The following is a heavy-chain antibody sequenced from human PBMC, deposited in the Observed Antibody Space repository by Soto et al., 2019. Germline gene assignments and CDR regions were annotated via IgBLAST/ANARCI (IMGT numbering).Heavy chain of an antibody. D-gene: IGHD3-22*01. CDR3: ARLARHDYYGTSGYFDY. Sequence: SETLSLTCSVSGGSITNSSYYWVWIRHPPGKGLEWIGNTYYSGSAYYTPSLKSRVTISVDTSKNQFSLRLTSVTAAGTAVYYCARLARHDYYGTSGYFDYWGQGTLVTVSS. J-gene: IGHJ4*02. V-gene: IGHV4-39*01. CDR2: TYYSGSA. CDR1: GGSITNSSYY.